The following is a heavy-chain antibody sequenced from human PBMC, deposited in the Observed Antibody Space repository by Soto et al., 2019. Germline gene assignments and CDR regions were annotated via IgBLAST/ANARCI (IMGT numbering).Heavy chain of an antibody. CDR2: LSGGGGST. CDR3: AKDRNGILLYFFWSFDD. D-gene: IGHD3-9*01. CDR1: GFTFSSYA. J-gene: IGHJ4*02. V-gene: IGHV3-23*01. Sequence: PGGALTLSCAASGFTFSSYAMSWVRQAPGKGLEWVSALSGGGGSTYYADSVKGRFTISRDNSKNTLYLQMNSLRADDTALYYCAKDRNGILLYFFWSFDDWGQGTLFPVSP.